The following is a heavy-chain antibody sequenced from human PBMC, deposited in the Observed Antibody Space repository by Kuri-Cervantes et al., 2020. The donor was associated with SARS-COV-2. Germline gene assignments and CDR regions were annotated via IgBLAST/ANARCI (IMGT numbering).Heavy chain of an antibody. CDR2: IPRDGTYT. CDR1: EVTFSGCW. D-gene: IGHD5-18*01. V-gene: IGHV3-74*01. Sequence: SLIISCAASEVTFSGCWIHWVRQATEKRLVWVSRIPRDGTYTNNADSVKGRSTLSRDNAKNMLFLQINSLRAEDTTVYYWTLGSYGPGAHAFDIWGQGTMVTVSS. J-gene: IGHJ3*02. CDR3: TLGSYGPGAHAFDI.